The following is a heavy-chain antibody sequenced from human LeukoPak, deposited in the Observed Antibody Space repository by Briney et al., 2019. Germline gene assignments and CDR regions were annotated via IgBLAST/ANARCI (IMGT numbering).Heavy chain of an antibody. J-gene: IGHJ3*02. CDR2: ISYDGSNK. CDR3: ARTYCGGDCPFFHDAFDI. D-gene: IGHD2-21*02. Sequence: GRSLRLSCEASGFTFSSYAMHWVRQAPGKGLEWVAVISYDGSNKYYADSVKGRFTISRDNSKNTLYLQMNSLRAEDTAVYYCARTYCGGDCPFFHDAFDIWGQGTMVTVSS. CDR1: GFTFSSYA. V-gene: IGHV3-30*04.